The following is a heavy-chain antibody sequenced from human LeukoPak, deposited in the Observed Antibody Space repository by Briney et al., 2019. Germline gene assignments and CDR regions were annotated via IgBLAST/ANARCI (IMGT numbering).Heavy chain of an antibody. V-gene: IGHV3-30*02. CDR2: IRYDGSNK. D-gene: IGHD4-11*01. CDR3: AKDLATVTPYFDY. Sequence: GGSLRLSCAASGFTFSSYGMHWVRQAPGKGLEWVAFIRYDGSNKYYADSVKGRFTISSDNSKNTLYLQMNSLRAEDTAVYYCAKDLATVTPYFDYWGQGTLVTVSS. J-gene: IGHJ4*02. CDR1: GFTFSSYG.